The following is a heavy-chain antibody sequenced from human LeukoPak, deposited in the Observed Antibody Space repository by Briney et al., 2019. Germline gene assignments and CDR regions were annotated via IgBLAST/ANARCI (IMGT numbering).Heavy chain of an antibody. Sequence: GGSLRLSCAASGFTFSDYYMSWIRQAPGKGLEWVSYISSSGSTIYYADSVKGRFTISRDNAKNSLYLQMNSLRAEDTAVYHCARARHSFYTAMAPIDYWGQGTLVTVSS. D-gene: IGHD5-18*01. V-gene: IGHV3-11*01. CDR1: GFTFSDYY. CDR3: ARARHSFYTAMAPIDY. J-gene: IGHJ4*02. CDR2: ISSSGSTI.